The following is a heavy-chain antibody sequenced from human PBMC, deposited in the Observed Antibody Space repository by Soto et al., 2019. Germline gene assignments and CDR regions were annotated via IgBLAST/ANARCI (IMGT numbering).Heavy chain of an antibody. V-gene: IGHV3-23*01. Sequence: WLCXRLSWSSSVCTFISYSMGLLRQAPGEGLELVSAVSRSCDNTYHADSVKGRFTISRDNSKKTLYLQMNSLRVEDTAVYYCAKDFGHSDILIGYHKFGSWGQGTLV. J-gene: IGHJ5*02. D-gene: IGHD3-9*01. CDR3: AKDFGHSDILIGYHKFGS. CDR1: VCTFISYS. CDR2: VSRSCDNT.